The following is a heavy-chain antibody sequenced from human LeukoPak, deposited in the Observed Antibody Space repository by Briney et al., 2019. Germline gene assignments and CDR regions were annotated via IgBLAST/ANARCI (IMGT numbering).Heavy chain of an antibody. V-gene: IGHV3-7*01. CDR1: GFTFSNYW. CDR3: ARGSYWGGDY. CDR2: IKQDGSG. D-gene: IGHD7-27*01. J-gene: IGHJ4*02. Sequence: PGGSLRLSCAASGFTFSNYWMSWVRQAPGKGLEWVANIKQDGSGNYVDSVKGRFTISRDNAKNSLYLQINSLRVDDTAVYYCARGSYWGGDYWGQGTLVTVSS.